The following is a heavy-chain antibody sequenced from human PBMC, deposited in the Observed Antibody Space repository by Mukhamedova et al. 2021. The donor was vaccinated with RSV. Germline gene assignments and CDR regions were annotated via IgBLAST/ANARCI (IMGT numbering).Heavy chain of an antibody. Sequence: SSYAMHWVRQAPGKGLEWVAVISYDGSNKYYADSVKGRFTISRDNSKNTLYLQMNSLRAEDTAVYYCARDLSAHYDFWSGYPTFQ. D-gene: IGHD3-3*01. CDR3: ARDLSAHYDFWSGYPTFQ. V-gene: IGHV3-30*04. CDR1: SSYA. J-gene: IGHJ1*01. CDR2: ISYDGSNK.